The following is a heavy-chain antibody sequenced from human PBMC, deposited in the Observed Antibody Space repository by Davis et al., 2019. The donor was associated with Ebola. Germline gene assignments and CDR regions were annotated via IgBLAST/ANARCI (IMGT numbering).Heavy chain of an antibody. CDR1: GGSFSGYY. CDR2: INDSGST. Sequence: SETLSLTCAVYGGSFSGYYWSWIRQPPGKGLEWIGEINDSGSTNHNPSLKSRLSISVDKSKNQFSLKLTSVTAADTAVYYCARKRDRYYYNGLDVWGQGTTVTVSS. CDR3: ARKRDRYYYNGLDV. J-gene: IGHJ6*02. V-gene: IGHV4-34*01.